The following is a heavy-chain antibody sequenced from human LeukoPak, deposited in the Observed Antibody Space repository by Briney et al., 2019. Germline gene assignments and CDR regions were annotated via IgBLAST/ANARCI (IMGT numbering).Heavy chain of an antibody. J-gene: IGHJ4*02. Sequence: SGPTLVNPTQTLTLTCTFSGFSLSTSGMCMSWIRQPPGKALEWLALIDWDADTYYSTSLKTRLTISKDTSKNQVVLTMTNMDPVDTATYYCTRTYSGSYPVHYWGQGTLVTVSS. CDR3: TRTYSGSYPVHY. V-gene: IGHV2-70*13. D-gene: IGHD1-26*01. CDR2: IDWDADT. CDR1: GFSLSTSGMC.